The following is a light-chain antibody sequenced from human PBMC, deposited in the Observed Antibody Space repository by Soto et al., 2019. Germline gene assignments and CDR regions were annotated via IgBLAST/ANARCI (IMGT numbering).Light chain of an antibody. V-gene: IGKV3-20*01. Sequence: EIVLTQSPGTLSLSPGERVTLSCRASQNVRSNYLAWYQQKPGQAPRLLIYGASTRASGIPERFSGSGSGTDFTLPISRLAPEDFAVYYCQDYGSSEWTFGQGNKVDIK. J-gene: IGKJ1*01. CDR1: QNVRSNY. CDR2: GAS. CDR3: QDYGSSEWT.